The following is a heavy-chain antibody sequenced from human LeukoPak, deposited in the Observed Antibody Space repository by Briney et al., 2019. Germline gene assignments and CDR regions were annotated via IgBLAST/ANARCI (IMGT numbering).Heavy chain of an antibody. CDR3: ARLFPGAFDI. J-gene: IGHJ3*02. CDR1: GGSISSGGYY. Sequence: SETLSLTCTVSGGSISSGGYYWSWIRQHPRKGLEWIGYIYYSGSTYYNPSLKSRVTISVDTSKNQFSLKLSSVTAADTAVYYCARLFPGAFDIWGQGTMVTVSS. V-gene: IGHV4-31*03. CDR2: IYYSGST.